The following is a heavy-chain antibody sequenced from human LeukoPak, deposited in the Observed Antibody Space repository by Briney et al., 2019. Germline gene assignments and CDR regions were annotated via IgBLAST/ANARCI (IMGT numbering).Heavy chain of an antibody. CDR1: GFTFSSYW. D-gene: IGHD3-16*01. J-gene: IGHJ6*03. CDR3: ARVMSASVWRSYGSYYYYYYMDI. V-gene: IGHV3-7*01. CDR2: IKQDGSEK. Sequence: GGSLRLSCAASGFTFSSYWMSWVRQAPGKGLEWVANIKQDGSEKYSVDSVKGRFAISRDNAKNSLYMQMNSLRAEDTAVYYCARVMSASVWRSYGSYYYYYYMDIWGKGTTVTVSS.